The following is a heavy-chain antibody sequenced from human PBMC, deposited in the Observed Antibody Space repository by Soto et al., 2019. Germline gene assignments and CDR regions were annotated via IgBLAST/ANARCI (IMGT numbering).Heavy chain of an antibody. Sequence: SGPTLVNPTQTLTLTCTFSGFSLSTSGMGVGWIRQPPGKAPEWLALIYWDDDKRYSPSLKSRLTITKDTSKNQVVLTMTNMDPVDTATYYCAHEGRYCSGGSCYANWFDPWGQGTLVTVSS. CDR1: GFSLSTSGMG. J-gene: IGHJ5*02. CDR3: AHEGRYCSGGSCYANWFDP. V-gene: IGHV2-5*02. D-gene: IGHD2-15*01. CDR2: IYWDDDK.